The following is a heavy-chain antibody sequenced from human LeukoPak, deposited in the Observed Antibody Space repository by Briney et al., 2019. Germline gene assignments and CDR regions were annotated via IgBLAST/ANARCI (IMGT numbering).Heavy chain of an antibody. Sequence: SETLSLTCAVYGGSFSGYYWSWIRQPPGKGLEWIGEISHSGSTSYNPSHKSRVTISVDTSKNQFSLKLSSVTAADTAVYYCARDDYDILTGYRSDYWGQGTLVTVSS. CDR1: GGSFSGYY. V-gene: IGHV4-34*01. CDR2: ISHSGST. CDR3: ARDDYDILTGYRSDY. J-gene: IGHJ4*02. D-gene: IGHD3-9*01.